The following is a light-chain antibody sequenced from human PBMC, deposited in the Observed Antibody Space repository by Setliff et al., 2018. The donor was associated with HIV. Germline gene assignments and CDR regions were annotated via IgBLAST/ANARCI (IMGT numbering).Light chain of an antibody. CDR2: DVS. CDR3: SSYTSSTPLYV. V-gene: IGLV2-14*03. CDR1: SSDVGGYNY. J-gene: IGLJ1*01. Sequence: QSVLTQPASVSGSPGHSITISCTGTSSDVGGYNYVSWYQQHPGKAPKLMISDVSNGPSEVSNRFSGSKSGNTASLTISGLPAEDEADYYCSSYTSSTPLYVFGTGTKVTVL.